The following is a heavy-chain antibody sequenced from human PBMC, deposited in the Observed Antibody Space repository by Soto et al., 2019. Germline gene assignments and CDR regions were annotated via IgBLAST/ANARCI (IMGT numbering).Heavy chain of an antibody. Sequence: QVQLQESGPGLVKPSETLSLTCTVSGGSISSYCWSWVRQPPGEGLEWIANICNSGGTNYNPSLKSRVVISVDPSSNQSSLKLSSVTAAGTAVYYCARGVGRYGSNLDYWGQATLVTVSS. V-gene: IGHV4-59*01. CDR1: GGSISSYC. CDR2: ICNSGGT. J-gene: IGHJ4*02. D-gene: IGHD1-26*01. CDR3: ARGVGRYGSNLDY.